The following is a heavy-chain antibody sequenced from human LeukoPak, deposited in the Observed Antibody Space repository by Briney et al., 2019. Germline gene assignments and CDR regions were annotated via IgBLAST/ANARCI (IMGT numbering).Heavy chain of an antibody. D-gene: IGHD6-19*01. V-gene: IGHV5-51*01. CDR1: GYSFTSYW. CDR3: ARAVAVASTKGHGMDV. J-gene: IGHJ6*02. Sequence: GESLKISCQGSGYSFTSYWIGWVRQMPGKGLEWMGIIYPGDSDTRYSPSFQGQVTISADKSISTAYLQWSSLKASDTAMYYCARAVAVASTKGHGMDVWGQGTTVTVSS. CDR2: IYPGDSDT.